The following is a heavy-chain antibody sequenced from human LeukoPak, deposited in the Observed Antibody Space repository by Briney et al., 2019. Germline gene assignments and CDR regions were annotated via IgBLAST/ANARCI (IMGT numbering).Heavy chain of an antibody. CDR2: IRSKANCYAT. CDR3: TTYDSSGEYFDY. V-gene: IGHV3-73*01. J-gene: IGHJ4*02. Sequence: GGSLRLSCAASGFTFSGSAMHWVRQASGKGLEWVGRIRSKANCYATAYAASVNGRFTISRDDSKNTAYLQMNSLKTEDTAVYYCTTYDSSGEYFDYWGQGTLVTVSS. D-gene: IGHD3-22*01. CDR1: GFTFSGSA.